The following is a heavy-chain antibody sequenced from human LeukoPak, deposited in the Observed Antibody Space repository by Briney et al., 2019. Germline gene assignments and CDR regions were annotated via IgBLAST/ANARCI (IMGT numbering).Heavy chain of an antibody. J-gene: IGHJ4*02. Sequence: WVRQMPGKGLEWIGYIYPRGSTYYNPSLESRVILSLDKSANQFSLNLSSVTAADTAVYYCARFSPRAMGNYLDFWGQGTLVTVSS. V-gene: IGHV4-30-2*01. CDR3: ARFSPRAMGNYLDF. D-gene: IGHD7-27*01. CDR2: IYPRGST.